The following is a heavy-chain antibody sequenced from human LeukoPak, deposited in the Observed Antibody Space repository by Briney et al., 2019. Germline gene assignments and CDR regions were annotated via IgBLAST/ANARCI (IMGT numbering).Heavy chain of an antibody. CDR2: FDPEDGET. Sequence: EASVKVSCKASGYTFTGYYMHWVRQAPGKGLEWMGGFDPEDGETIYAQKFQGRVTMTEDTSTDTAYMELSSLRSEDTAVYYCATKPITMVRGVTSFDPWGQGTLVTVSS. J-gene: IGHJ5*02. D-gene: IGHD3-10*01. CDR1: GYTFTGYY. V-gene: IGHV1-24*01. CDR3: ATKPITMVRGVTSFDP.